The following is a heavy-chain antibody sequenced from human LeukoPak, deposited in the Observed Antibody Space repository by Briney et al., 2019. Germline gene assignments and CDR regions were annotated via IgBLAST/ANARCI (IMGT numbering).Heavy chain of an antibody. V-gene: IGHV3-23*01. CDR2: ISGSGGST. Sequence: GGSLRLSCAASGFTFSSYAMSWVRQAPGKGLEWVSAISGSGGSTYYADSVKGRFTISRDNSKNTLYLQMNSLRAEDTAVYYCAKGLRYCSSTSCPAGMDVWGQGTTVTVSS. J-gene: IGHJ6*02. D-gene: IGHD2-2*01. CDR1: GFTFSSYA. CDR3: AKGLRYCSSTSCPAGMDV.